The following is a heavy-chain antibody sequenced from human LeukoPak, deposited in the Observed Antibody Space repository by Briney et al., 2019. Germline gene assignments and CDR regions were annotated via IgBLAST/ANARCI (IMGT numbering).Heavy chain of an antibody. CDR1: GGTFSSYA. CDR3: ARRPYYYDSSGYPLGAFDI. J-gene: IGHJ3*02. CDR2: IIPIFGTA. Sequence: ASVKVSCKASGGTFSSYAISWVRQAPGQGLEWMGGIIPIFGTANYAQKFQGRVTITTDESTSTAYMELSSLRSEDTAVYYCARRPYYYDSSGYPLGAFDIWGQGTMVTVSS. V-gene: IGHV1-69*05. D-gene: IGHD3-22*01.